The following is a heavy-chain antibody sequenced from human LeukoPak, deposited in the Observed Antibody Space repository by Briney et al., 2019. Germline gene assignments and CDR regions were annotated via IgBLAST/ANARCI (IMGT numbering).Heavy chain of an antibody. CDR3: ARDWVVQSYDFWSGHTGGAFDI. CDR2: ISWNSGSI. D-gene: IGHD3-3*01. J-gene: IGHJ3*02. CDR1: GFTFDDYA. Sequence: PGRSLRLSCAASGFTFDDYAMHWVRQAPGKGLEWVSGISWNSGSIGYADSVKGRFTISRDNAKNSLYLQMNSLRAEDTAGYYCARDWVVQSYDFWSGHTGGAFDIWGQGTMVTVSS. V-gene: IGHV3-9*01.